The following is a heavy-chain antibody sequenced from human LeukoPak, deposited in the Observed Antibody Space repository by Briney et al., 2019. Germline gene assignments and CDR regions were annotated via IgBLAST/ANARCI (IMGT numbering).Heavy chain of an antibody. D-gene: IGHD2-2*02. CDR2: IYSGGST. Sequence: GGSLRPSCAASGFTVSSNYMSWVRQAPGKGLEWVSVIYSGGSTYYADSVKGRFTISRDNSKNTLYLQMNSLRAEDTAVYYCARSCSSTSCYTPPDYWGQGTLVTVSS. J-gene: IGHJ4*02. CDR3: ARSCSSTSCYTPPDY. CDR1: GFTVSSNY. V-gene: IGHV3-66*01.